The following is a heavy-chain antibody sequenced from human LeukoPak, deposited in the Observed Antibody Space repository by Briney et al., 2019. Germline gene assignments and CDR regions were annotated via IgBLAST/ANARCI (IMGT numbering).Heavy chain of an antibody. V-gene: IGHV3-48*04. J-gene: IGHJ6*03. CDR2: ISSSGSTI. Sequence: PGGSLRLSCAASGFTFSSYSMNWVRQAPGQGLEWVSYISSSGSTIYYADSVKGRFTISRDNAKNSLYLQMNSLRAEDTAVYYCGRYGLGYYYMDVWGKGTTVTVSS. D-gene: IGHD6-19*01. CDR3: GRYGLGYYYMDV. CDR1: GFTFSSYS.